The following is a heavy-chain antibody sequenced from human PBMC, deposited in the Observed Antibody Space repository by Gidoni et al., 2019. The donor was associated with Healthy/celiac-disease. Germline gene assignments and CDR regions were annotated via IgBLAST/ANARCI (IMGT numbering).Heavy chain of an antibody. Sequence: MGWINAGNGNTKYSQKFQGRVTITRDTSASTAYMELSSLRSEDTAVYYCASSPYGQPDYYYYGMDVWGQGTTVTVSS. D-gene: IGHD4-17*01. CDR2: INAGNGNT. J-gene: IGHJ6*02. V-gene: IGHV1-3*01. CDR3: ASSPYGQPDYYYYGMDV.